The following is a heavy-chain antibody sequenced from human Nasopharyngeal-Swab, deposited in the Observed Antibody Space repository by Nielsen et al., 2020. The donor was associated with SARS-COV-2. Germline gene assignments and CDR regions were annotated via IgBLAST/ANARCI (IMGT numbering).Heavy chain of an antibody. Sequence: GESLKISCAASGFTLSTYAMYWVRQPPAKGPEWVSIISGSGGSTYYADSVKGRFTISRDNSKNTLYLQMNSLRAEDTAVYYCAKRDDYYESSGLGDWGQGTLVTVSS. V-gene: IGHV3-23*01. CDR2: ISGSGGST. J-gene: IGHJ4*02. CDR1: GFTLSTYA. CDR3: AKRDDYYESSGLGD. D-gene: IGHD3-22*01.